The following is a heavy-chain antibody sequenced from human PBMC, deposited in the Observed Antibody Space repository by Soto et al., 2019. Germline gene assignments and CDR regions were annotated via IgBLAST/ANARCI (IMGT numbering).Heavy chain of an antibody. Sequence: QVQLVQSGAEVKKPGSSVKVSCKASGGTFSSYTISWVRQAPGQGLEWMARIIPILGIANYAQKFQGRVTITADKSTSTAYMELSSLRCGDTAVYYCARNPAYGVYGNWFDPWRQGTLVTVSS. V-gene: IGHV1-69*02. CDR2: IIPILGIA. CDR1: GGTFSSYT. D-gene: IGHD4-17*01. CDR3: ARNPAYGVYGNWFDP. J-gene: IGHJ5*02.